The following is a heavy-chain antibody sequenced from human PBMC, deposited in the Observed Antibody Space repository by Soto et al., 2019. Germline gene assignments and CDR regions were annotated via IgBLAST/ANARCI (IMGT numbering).Heavy chain of an antibody. J-gene: IGHJ5*02. CDR1: GGSISSGGYY. CDR2: IYYSGST. Sequence: QVQLQESGPGLVKPSQTLSLTCTVSGGSISSGGYYWSWIRQHPGKGLEWIGYIYYSGSTYYNPSLKSRVTISVATSKNQFSLKLSSVTAADTAVYYCARDRGGYDILTGYYRSDWFDPWGQGTLVTVSS. D-gene: IGHD3-9*01. CDR3: ARDRGGYDILTGYYRSDWFDP. V-gene: IGHV4-31*03.